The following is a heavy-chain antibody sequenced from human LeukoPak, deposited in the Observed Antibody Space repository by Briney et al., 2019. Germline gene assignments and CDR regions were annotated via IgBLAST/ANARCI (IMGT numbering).Heavy chain of an antibody. J-gene: IGHJ4*02. CDR1: GFTFSSYA. V-gene: IGHV3-23*01. Sequence: GGSVRLSCAASGFTFSSYAMTWVREARGKALEWVSLISGRGENIYCGDCVKGRFTISRDNSKNTLYLQMNSLRADDTAVYYRAKDRIDRVTQDWGQGTLVTVSS. D-gene: IGHD2-15*01. CDR3: AKDRIDRVTQD. CDR2: ISGRGENI.